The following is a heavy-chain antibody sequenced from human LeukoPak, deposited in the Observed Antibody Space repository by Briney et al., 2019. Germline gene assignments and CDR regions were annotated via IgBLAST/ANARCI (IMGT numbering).Heavy chain of an antibody. D-gene: IGHD3-22*01. Sequence: GGSLRLSCTASGVTLSSYAMSWARQAPGKGLEWVSGISSSGSGGNTYYADSVKGRFTISRDSSKNTLYVQVNSLGTEDTAAYYCAKGSYYDSSGSFYFDYWGQGTLVTVSS. CDR3: AKGSYYDSSGSFYFDY. CDR2: ISSSGSGGNT. J-gene: IGHJ4*02. V-gene: IGHV3-23*01. CDR1: GVTLSSYA.